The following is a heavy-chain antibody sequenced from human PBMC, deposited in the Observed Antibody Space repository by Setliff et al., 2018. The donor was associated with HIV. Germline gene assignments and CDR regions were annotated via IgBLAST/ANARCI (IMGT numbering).Heavy chain of an antibody. D-gene: IGHD1-26*01. V-gene: IGHV1-2*06. J-gene: IGHJ5*02. CDR2: ISPNTGDT. CDR3: ARGNIGDSGSSFGNWFDP. Sequence: ASVKVSCKTAGYTFTAYFLQWVRQAPGQGLEWIGRISPNTGDTGIALKFQGRVTMTRDTSTSTTYLELDRLTYDDTAIYYCARGNIGDSGSSFGNWFDPWGQGTLVTVSS. CDR1: GYTFTAYF.